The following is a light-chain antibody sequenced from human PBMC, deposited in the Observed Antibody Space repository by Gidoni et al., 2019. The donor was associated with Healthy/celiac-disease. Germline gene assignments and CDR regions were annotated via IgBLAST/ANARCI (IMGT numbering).Light chain of an antibody. CDR3: QQSYSTPH. CDR1: QSISIY. J-gene: IGKJ5*01. V-gene: IGKV1-39*01. Sequence: DIQMTQSPSSLSASVGDRVTITCRASQSISIYLNWYQQKPGKAPKLLIYAASSLQSGVPSRFSGSGSGTDFTLTISSLQPEDFATYYCQQSYSTPHFGQGTRLEIK. CDR2: AAS.